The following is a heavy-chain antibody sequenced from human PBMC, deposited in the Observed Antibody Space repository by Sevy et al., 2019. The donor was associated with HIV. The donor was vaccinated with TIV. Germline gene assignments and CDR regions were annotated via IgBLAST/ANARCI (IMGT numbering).Heavy chain of an antibody. CDR3: TKDQGESSGYYPLGAFDI. CDR1: GFTFRNYA. D-gene: IGHD3-22*01. V-gene: IGHV3-23*01. Sequence: GGSLRLSCAASGFTFRNYAMNWVRQGPGKGLEWVSTISGSGKSTYYADSGKGRFTFSRDNSKDTLYLQMNSMRDEETAVYYCTKDQGESSGYYPLGAFDIWGQGTMVTVSS. J-gene: IGHJ3*02. CDR2: ISGSGKST.